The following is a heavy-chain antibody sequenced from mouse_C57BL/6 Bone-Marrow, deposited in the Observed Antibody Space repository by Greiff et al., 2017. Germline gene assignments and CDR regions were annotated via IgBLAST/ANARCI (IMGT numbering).Heavy chain of an antibody. CDR2: IYPGGGYT. J-gene: IGHJ4*01. Sequence: QVQLKQSGAELVRPGTSVKMSCKASGYTFTNYWIGWAKQRPGHGLEWIGDIYPGGGYTNYNEKFKGKATLTADKSSSTAYMQFSSLTSEDSAIYYCARSGGTSYAMDYWGQGTSVTVSS. D-gene: IGHD3-1*01. CDR1: GYTFTNYW. CDR3: ARSGGTSYAMDY. V-gene: IGHV1-63*01.